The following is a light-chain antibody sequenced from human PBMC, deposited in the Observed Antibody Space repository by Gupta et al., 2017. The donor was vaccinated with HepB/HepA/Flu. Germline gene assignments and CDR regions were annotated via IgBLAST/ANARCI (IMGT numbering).Light chain of an antibody. V-gene: IGKV3-20*01. CDR1: QSVTSSY. Sequence: IVLTQPPGTLSLSPGERATLSCRASQSVTSSYIAWYQQKPGEAPRLLIYGASSRATGLPDRCSGSGSGTDFTLTISRLEPEDFAVYYCQQYGSSPRTFGQGTKVEIK. CDR2: GAS. CDR3: QQYGSSPRT. J-gene: IGKJ1*01.